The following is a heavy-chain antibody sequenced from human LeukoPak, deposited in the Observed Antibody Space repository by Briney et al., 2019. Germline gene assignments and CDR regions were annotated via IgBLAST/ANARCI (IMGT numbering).Heavy chain of an antibody. CDR2: IYHSGST. CDR1: GGSISSGGYS. Sequence: SETLSLTCAVSGGSISSGGYSWSWIRQPPGKGLEWIGYIYHSGSTYYNPSLKSRVTISVDTSKNQFSLNVSSVTAADTAVYYCARRGFGGRYLDAFEIWGQGTLVTVSS. J-gene: IGHJ3*02. V-gene: IGHV4-30-2*01. CDR3: ARRGFGGRYLDAFEI. D-gene: IGHD3-16*02.